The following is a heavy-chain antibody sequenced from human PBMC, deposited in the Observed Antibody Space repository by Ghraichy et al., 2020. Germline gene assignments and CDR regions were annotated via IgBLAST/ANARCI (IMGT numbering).Heavy chain of an antibody. J-gene: IGHJ3*02. CDR1: GFTFSSYA. CDR2: ISGSGGST. Sequence: GGSLRLSCAASGFTFSSYAMSWVRQAPGKGLEWVSAISGSGGSTYYADSVKGRFTISRDNSKNTLYLQMNSLRAEDTAVYYCAKDLGVRAAGLDAFDIWGQGTMVTVSS. D-gene: IGHD6-13*01. CDR3: AKDLGVRAAGLDAFDI. V-gene: IGHV3-23*01.